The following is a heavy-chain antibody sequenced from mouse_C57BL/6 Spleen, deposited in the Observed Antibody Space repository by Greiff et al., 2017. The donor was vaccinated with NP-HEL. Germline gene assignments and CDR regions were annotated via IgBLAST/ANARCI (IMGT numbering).Heavy chain of an antibody. V-gene: IGHV1-22*01. D-gene: IGHD2-5*01. CDR1: GYTFTDYN. J-gene: IGHJ4*01. Sequence: EVQLQQSGPELVKPGASVKMSCKASGYTFTDYNMHWVKQSHGKSLEWIGYINPNNGGTSYNQKFKGKATLTVNKSSSTAYMELRSLTSEDSAVYYCARWPYSNYVDAMDYWGQGTSVTVSS. CDR3: ARWPYSNYVDAMDY. CDR2: INPNNGGT.